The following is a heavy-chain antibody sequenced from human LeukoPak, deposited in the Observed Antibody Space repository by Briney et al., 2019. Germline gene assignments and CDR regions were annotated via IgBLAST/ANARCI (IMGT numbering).Heavy chain of an antibody. Sequence: GASVKVSCKASGYTFTSYYMHWVRQAPGQGLEWMGIINPSGGSTSYAQKLQGRVTMTTDTSTSTAYMELRSLRSDDTAVYYCARKFRTGYDVPDYWGQGTPVTVSS. CDR2: INPSGGST. CDR1: GYTFTSYY. D-gene: IGHD5-12*01. CDR3: ARKFRTGYDVPDY. J-gene: IGHJ4*02. V-gene: IGHV1-46*01.